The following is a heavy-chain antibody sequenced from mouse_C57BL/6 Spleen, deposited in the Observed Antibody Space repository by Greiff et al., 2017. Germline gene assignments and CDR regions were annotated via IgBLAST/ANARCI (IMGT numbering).Heavy chain of an antibody. J-gene: IGHJ1*03. CDR2: ISDGGSYT. Sequence: DVQLVESGGGLVKPGGSLKLSCAASGFTFSSYAMSWVRQTPEKRLEWVATISDGGSYTYYPDNVKGRFTISRDNAKNNLYLQMSHLKSEDTAMYYCARYFDVWGTGTTVTVSS. CDR1: GFTFSSYA. CDR3: ARYFDV. V-gene: IGHV5-4*01.